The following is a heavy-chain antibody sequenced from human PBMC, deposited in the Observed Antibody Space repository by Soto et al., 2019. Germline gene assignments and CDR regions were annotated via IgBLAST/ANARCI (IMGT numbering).Heavy chain of an antibody. CDR3: ARASSWRQKDDCYGMDV. V-gene: IGHV1-69*06. Sequence: QVQLVQSGAEVKKPGSSVKVSCKASGGTFSSYAISWVRQAPGQGLEWMGGIIPIFGTANYAQKFQGRVTITADKSTSTAYMELSSLRSEDTAVYYCARASSWRQKDDCYGMDVWGQGTTVTVSS. CDR2: IIPIFGTA. CDR1: GGTFSSYA. D-gene: IGHD6-13*01. J-gene: IGHJ6*02.